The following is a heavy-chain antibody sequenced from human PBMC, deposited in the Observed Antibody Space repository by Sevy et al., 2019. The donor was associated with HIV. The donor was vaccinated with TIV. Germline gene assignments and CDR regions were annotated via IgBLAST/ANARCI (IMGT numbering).Heavy chain of an antibody. D-gene: IGHD6-13*01. Sequence: GGSLRLSCAASGFTFSSYWMSWVRQAPGKGLEGVANIKQDGSEKYYVDSVKGRFTISRDNAKNSLYLQMNSLRAEDTAVYYCAFSIAAAPFDYWGQGTLVTVSS. J-gene: IGHJ4*02. CDR3: AFSIAAAPFDY. CDR2: IKQDGSEK. V-gene: IGHV3-7*01. CDR1: GFTFSSYW.